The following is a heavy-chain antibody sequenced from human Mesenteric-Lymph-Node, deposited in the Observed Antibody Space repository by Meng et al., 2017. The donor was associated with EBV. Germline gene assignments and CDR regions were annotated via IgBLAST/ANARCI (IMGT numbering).Heavy chain of an antibody. CDR1: WFSLSTSGVG. CDR3: AHRTSNCFDP. V-gene: IGHV2-5*02. J-gene: IGHJ5*02. CDR2: IYWDDDK. Sequence: ITLKDAGTTLVKPTQTLTLTCTFSWFSLSTSGVGVGWIRQPPGKALEWLALIYWDDDKRYSPSLKTRLTITKDTSENQVVLTMTNMDPVDAATYYCAHRTSNCFDPWGQGTLVTVSS.